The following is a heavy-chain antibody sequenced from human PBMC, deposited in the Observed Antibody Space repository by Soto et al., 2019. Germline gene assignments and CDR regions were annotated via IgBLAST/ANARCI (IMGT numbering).Heavy chain of an antibody. CDR1: GYTFTGYY. Sequence: ASVKVSCEASGYTFTGYYMHWVRQAPGQGLEWMGWINPNSGGTKYGQKIQGWVTMTRDTSISTAYMELSRLRSDDTAVSYFVRCYSSSFNWFVTWGQGTRVTVSS. V-gene: IGHV1-2*04. CDR2: INPNSGGT. J-gene: IGHJ5*02. D-gene: IGHD6-13*01. CDR3: VRCYSSSFNWFVT.